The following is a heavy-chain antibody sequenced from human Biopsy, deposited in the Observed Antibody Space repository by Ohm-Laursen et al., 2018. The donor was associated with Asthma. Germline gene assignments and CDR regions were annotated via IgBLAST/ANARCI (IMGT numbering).Heavy chain of an antibody. CDR2: ISNDGANK. CDR3: ARQVKSTVFGVSYRKFDF. D-gene: IGHD3-3*01. CDR1: VLTFSSYG. Sequence: SLRLSCTAAVLTFSSYGMVWVRLAPGKGLEWVALISNDGANKFYADSVQGRFTISRDNSKNTLYLQMHSLKIEDTAVYFCARQVKSTVFGVSYRKFDFWGQGTLVAVSS. V-gene: IGHV3-30*03. J-gene: IGHJ4*02.